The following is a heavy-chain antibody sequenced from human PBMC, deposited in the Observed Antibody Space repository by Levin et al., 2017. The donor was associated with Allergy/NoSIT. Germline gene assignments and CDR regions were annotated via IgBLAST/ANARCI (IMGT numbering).Heavy chain of an antibody. CDR1: GYTFTSHW. CDR2: IYPSDSDT. Sequence: GESLKISCKGSGYTFTSHWIGWVRQMPGKGLEWMGIIYPSDSDTRYSPSFQGQITISADKSIRTAYLQGSSLKASDTATYYCARHGKTSLRFDAFDIWGQGTMITVSS. J-gene: IGHJ3*02. V-gene: IGHV5-51*01. CDR3: ARHGKTSLRFDAFDI.